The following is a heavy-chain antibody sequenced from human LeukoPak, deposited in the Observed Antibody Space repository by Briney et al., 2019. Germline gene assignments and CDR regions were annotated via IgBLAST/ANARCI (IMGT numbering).Heavy chain of an antibody. CDR1: GYTFTGYY. CDR2: INPNSGGT. D-gene: IGHD6-19*01. CDR3: ASKTFTGYISGWYFDAFDI. Sequence: ASVKVSCKASGYTFTGYYMHLVRQAPGQGLEWMGWINPNSGGTNYAQKFQGRVTMTRDTSISTAYMELSRLRSNDTAVYYCASKTFTGYISGWYFDAFDIWGQGTIVTVSS. J-gene: IGHJ3*02. V-gene: IGHV1-2*02.